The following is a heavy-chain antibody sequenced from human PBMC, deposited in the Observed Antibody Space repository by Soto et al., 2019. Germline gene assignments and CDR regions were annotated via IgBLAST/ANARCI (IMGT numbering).Heavy chain of an antibody. V-gene: IGHV3-74*01. D-gene: IGHD3-22*01. Sequence: GGSLRLSCAASGFTFSSHWMHWVRQAPGKGLVWVSRISSDGSSTSYADSVKGRFTISRDNSKNTAYLQMSSLRPEDTAVYYCVKGEYYYDGSAYYPFDYWGQGRMVTVSS. CDR2: ISSDGSST. CDR1: GFTFSSHW. J-gene: IGHJ4*02. CDR3: VKGEYYYDGSAYYPFDY.